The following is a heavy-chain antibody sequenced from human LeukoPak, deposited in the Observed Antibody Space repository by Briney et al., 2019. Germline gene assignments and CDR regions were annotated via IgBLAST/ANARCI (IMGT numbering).Heavy chain of an antibody. CDR3: ARHGTISSESYFDY. D-gene: IGHD1-14*01. CDR1: GGSISSYY. V-gene: IGHV4-59*08. CDR2: IHNSGRT. Sequence: SETLSLTCTLSGGSISSYYWSWIRQPPGKGLEWIGYIHNSGRTNYNPSLKSRVTGFVDTSKNQVSLRLSSVTAADTAVYYCARHGTISSESYFDYWGQGALVTVSS. J-gene: IGHJ4*02.